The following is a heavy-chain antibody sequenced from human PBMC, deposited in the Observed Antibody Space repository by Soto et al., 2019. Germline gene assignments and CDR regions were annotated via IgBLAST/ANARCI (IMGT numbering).Heavy chain of an antibody. D-gene: IGHD2-15*01. CDR3: ARGDCTGAYCYSWPFNYGVDV. Sequence: LETLSLTCTVSGGSISSYYWSWIRQPPGKGLEWIGYIYYSGSIGYADSVKGRFTISRDNAKNSLYLQMNSLRAEDTALYYCARGDCTGAYCYSWPFNYGVDVWGQGTTVTVSS. J-gene: IGHJ6*02. CDR2: IYYSGSI. V-gene: IGHV4-59*12. CDR1: GGSISSYY.